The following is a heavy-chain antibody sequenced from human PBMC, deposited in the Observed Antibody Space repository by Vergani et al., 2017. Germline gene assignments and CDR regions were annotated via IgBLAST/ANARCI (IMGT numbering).Heavy chain of an antibody. CDR2: ISYDGSNK. CDR1: GFTFSSYA. J-gene: IGHJ4*02. Sequence: QVQLVESGGGVVQPGRSLRLSCAASGFTFSSYAMHWVRQAPGQGLEWVAVISYDGSNKYYADSVKGRVTISRDNSKNTLYLQMNSLRAEDTAVYYFARAEQYYYGSGSYTFDYWGQGTLVTVSS. D-gene: IGHD3-10*01. CDR3: ARAEQYYYGSGSYTFDY. V-gene: IGHV3-30*04.